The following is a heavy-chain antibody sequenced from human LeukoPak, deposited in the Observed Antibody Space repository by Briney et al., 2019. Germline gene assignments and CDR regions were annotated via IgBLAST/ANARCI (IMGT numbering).Heavy chain of an antibody. J-gene: IGHJ4*02. CDR3: ARDAPLYCSSTSCYTFDY. CDR1: GGTFISYT. D-gene: IGHD2-2*02. V-gene: IGHV1-69*04. CDR2: IIPILGIA. Sequence: SVKVSCKASGGTFISYTISWVRQAPGQGLEWMGRIIPILGIANYAQKFQGRVTITADKSTSTAYMELSSLRSEDTAVYYCARDAPLYCSSTSCYTFDYWGQGTLVTVSS.